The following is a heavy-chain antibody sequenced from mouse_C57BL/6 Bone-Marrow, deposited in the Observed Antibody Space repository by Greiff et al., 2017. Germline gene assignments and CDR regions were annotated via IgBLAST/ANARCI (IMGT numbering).Heavy chain of an antibody. V-gene: IGHV5-12*01. CDR1: GFTFSDYY. CDR3: ARQGNWAWFAY. CDR2: ISNGGGST. J-gene: IGHJ3*01. D-gene: IGHD4-1*01. Sequence: EVQVVESGGGLVQPGGSLKLSCAASGFTFSDYYMYWVRQTPEKRLEWVAYISNGGGSTYYPDTVKGRFTISRDNAKNTLYLQMSRLKSEDTAMYYCARQGNWAWFAYWGQGTLVTVSA.